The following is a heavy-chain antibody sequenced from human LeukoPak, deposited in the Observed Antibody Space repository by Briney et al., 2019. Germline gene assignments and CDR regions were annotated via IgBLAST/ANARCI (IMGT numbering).Heavy chain of an antibody. D-gene: IGHD5-24*01. J-gene: IGHJ6*03. CDR1: GFTFSNYN. V-gene: IGHV3-21*01. CDR2: ISSDSAYI. Sequence: GGSLRLSCAASGFTFSNYNMNWVRQAPGKGLEWVSSISSDSAYIYNAGSMKGRFTISRDNTRNSLYLQMNSLRAEDTAVYYCARGAADGYNYFFYYYMDVWGKGTTVTVSS. CDR3: ARGAADGYNYFFYYYMDV.